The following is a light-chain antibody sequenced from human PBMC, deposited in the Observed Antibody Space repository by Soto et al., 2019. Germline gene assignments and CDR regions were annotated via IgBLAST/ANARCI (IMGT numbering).Light chain of an antibody. V-gene: IGKV1-33*01. CDR1: QDISNY. J-gene: IGKJ2*01. CDR3: QQYDNLPYT. Sequence: DIQMTQSPSSLSASVGDRVTITCQASQDISNYLNWYQQKPGKAPKLLIYAASNLETGVPTRFSGNGSGTDFTFTISSLQPEDIATYYWQQYDNLPYTFGQGTKLEIK. CDR2: AAS.